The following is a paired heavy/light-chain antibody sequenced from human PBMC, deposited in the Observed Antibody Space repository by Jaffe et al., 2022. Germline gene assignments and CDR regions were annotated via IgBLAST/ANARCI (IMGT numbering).Light chain of an antibody. CDR2: DVS. CDR1: SSDVGGYNY. CDR3: SSYTSSSTYVV. J-gene: IGLJ2*01. V-gene: IGLV2-14*03. Sequence: QSALTQPASVSGSPGQSITISCTGTSSDVGGYNYVSWYQQHPGKAPKLMIYDVSNRPSGVSNRFSGSKSGNTASLTISGLQAEDEADYYCSSYTSSSTYVVFGGGTKLTVL.
Heavy chain of an antibody. J-gene: IGHJ2*01. D-gene: IGHD4-17*01. CDR3: ARDKVGDYGDEYWYFDL. Sequence: QVQLQESGPGLVKPSETLSLTCTVSGGSISSYYWSWIRQPPGKGLEWIGYIYYSGSTNYNPSLKSRVTISVDTSKNQFSLKLSSVTAADTAVYYCARDKVGDYGDEYWYFDLWGRGTLVTVSS. V-gene: IGHV4-59*01. CDR1: GGSISSYY. CDR2: IYYSGST.